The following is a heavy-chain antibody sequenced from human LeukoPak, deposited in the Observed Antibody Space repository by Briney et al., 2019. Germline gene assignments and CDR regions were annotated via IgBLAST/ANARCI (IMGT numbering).Heavy chain of an antibody. CDR3: ARSYPRYYYDSSGYYTYDY. J-gene: IGHJ4*02. CDR1: GYSISSAYY. D-gene: IGHD3-22*01. Sequence: PSETLSLTCSVSGYSISSAYYWGWIRQPPGKGLEWIGYIYYSGSTNYNPSLKSRVTISVDTSKNQFSRKLSSVTAADTAVYYCARSYPRYYYDSSGYYTYDYWGQGTLVTVSS. V-gene: IGHV4-61*01. CDR2: IYYSGST.